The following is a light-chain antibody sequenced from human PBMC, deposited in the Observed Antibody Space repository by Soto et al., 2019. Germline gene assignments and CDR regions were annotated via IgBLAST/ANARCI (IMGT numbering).Light chain of an antibody. CDR3: QQYYGTPHT. CDR1: QSVLYSSNNKNY. V-gene: IGKV4-1*01. Sequence: DIVMTQSPDSLAVSLGERATINCKSSQSVLYSSNNKNYLAWYQQKPGQPPKLLISWASTRESGVPDRFSGSGIGTDFALTISSLQAEDVAVYYCQQYYGTPHTFGQGTKLEIK. J-gene: IGKJ2*01. CDR2: WAS.